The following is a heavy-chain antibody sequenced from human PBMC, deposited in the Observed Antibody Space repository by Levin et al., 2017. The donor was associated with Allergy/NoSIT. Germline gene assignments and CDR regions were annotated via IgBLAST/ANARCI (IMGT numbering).Heavy chain of an antibody. Sequence: SQTLSLPCTVSGGSIRSSSYYWGWIRQPPGKGLEWIGSIYYSGSTYYNPSLKSRVTISVDTSKNQFSLKLSSVTAADTAVYYCARVGEGSYFDYWGQGTLVTVSS. V-gene: IGHV4-39*07. D-gene: IGHD3-16*01. CDR3: ARVGEGSYFDY. CDR1: GGSIRSSSYY. J-gene: IGHJ4*02. CDR2: IYYSGST.